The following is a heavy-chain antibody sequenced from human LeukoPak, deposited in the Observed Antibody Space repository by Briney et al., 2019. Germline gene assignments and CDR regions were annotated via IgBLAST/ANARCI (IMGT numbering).Heavy chain of an antibody. CDR2: IRYSGST. D-gene: IGHD6-6*01. V-gene: IGHV4-39*02. CDR1: GDSINNNY. Sequence: SGTLSLTCTVSGDSINNNYWGWIRQPPGKGLEWIGSIRYSGSTYYNPSLKSRVTISVDTSKNHLSLRLRSVTAADTAVYYCERGSIAPDYWGQGILVTVSS. CDR3: ERGSIAPDY. J-gene: IGHJ4*02.